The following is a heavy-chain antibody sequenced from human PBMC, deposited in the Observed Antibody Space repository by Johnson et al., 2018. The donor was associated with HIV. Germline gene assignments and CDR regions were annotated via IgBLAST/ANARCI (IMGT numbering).Heavy chain of an antibody. Sequence: VQLVESGGGLVQPGGSLRLSCAASGFTFSSYWMNWVRQAPGKGLECVANIKQDGSEKYYVDSVKGRFTISRDNAKNSLYLQMNSLRAEDTAVYYCAREYSSGYPDAFDIWGQGTMVTVSS. J-gene: IGHJ3*02. CDR1: GFTFSSYW. CDR2: IKQDGSEK. V-gene: IGHV3-7*01. CDR3: AREYSSGYPDAFDI. D-gene: IGHD3-22*01.